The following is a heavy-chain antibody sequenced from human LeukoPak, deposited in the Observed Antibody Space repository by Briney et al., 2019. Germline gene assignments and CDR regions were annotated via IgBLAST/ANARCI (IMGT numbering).Heavy chain of an antibody. CDR3: ASRCCSSTSCPFDYGNRPTYAFDI. D-gene: IGHD2-2*01. CDR1: GGSFSGYY. Sequence: SETLSLTCAVYGGSFSGYYWSWIRQPPGKGLEWIGEINHSGSTNYNPSLKSRVTISVDTSKNQFSLKLSSVTAADTAVYYCASRCCSSTSCPFDYGNRPTYAFDIWGQGTMVTVSS. J-gene: IGHJ3*02. V-gene: IGHV4-34*01. CDR2: INHSGST.